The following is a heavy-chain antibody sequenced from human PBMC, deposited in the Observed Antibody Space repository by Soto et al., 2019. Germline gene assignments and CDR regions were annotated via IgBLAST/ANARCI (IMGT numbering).Heavy chain of an antibody. Sequence: QVQLVQSGAEVKKPGASVKVSCEASGYTFIDYYIHWVRKSPGQGFEWMGRISPKSGGTNYAQKFQGRVTMTWDTSLNTAYMELSSLMSEDTAVYYCARPPGYISDWYYFDLWGQGTLVTVSS. D-gene: IGHD6-19*01. V-gene: IGHV1-2*02. CDR1: GYTFIDYY. CDR2: ISPKSGGT. J-gene: IGHJ4*02. CDR3: ARPPGYISDWYYFDL.